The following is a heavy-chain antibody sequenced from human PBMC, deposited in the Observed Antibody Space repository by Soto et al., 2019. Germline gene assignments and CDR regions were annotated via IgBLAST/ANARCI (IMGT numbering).Heavy chain of an antibody. V-gene: IGHV4-34*01. CDR1: GGSFSGYY. CDR3: ARGRGALRGNYDY. Sequence: SETLSLTCAVYGGSFSGYYWSWIRQPPGKGLEWIGEINHSGSTNYNPSLKSRVTISVDTSKNQFSLKLSSVTAADTAVYYCARGRGALRGNYDYWGQGTLVTVSS. J-gene: IGHJ4*02. D-gene: IGHD1-7*01. CDR2: INHSGST.